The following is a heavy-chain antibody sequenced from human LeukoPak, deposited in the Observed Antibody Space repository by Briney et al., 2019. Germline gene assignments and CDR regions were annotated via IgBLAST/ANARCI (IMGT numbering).Heavy chain of an antibody. J-gene: IGHJ3*02. V-gene: IGHV4-59*01. CDR1: GGSISSYY. Sequence: PSETLSLTCTVSGGSISSYYWSWLRQPPGKGLEWIGYIYYSGSTNYNPSLKSRVTISVDTSKNQFSLKLSSVTAADTAVYYCARVTTVTPPSAFDIWGQGTMVTVSS. CDR3: ARVTTVTPPSAFDI. CDR2: IYYSGST. D-gene: IGHD4-17*01.